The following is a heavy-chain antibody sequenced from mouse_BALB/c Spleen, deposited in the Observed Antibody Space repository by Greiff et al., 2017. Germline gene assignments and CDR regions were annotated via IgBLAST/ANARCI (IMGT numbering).Heavy chain of an antibody. D-gene: IGHD2-2*01. J-gene: IGHJ3*01. V-gene: IGHV1-14*01. CDR1: GYTFTSYV. Sequence: VQLKESGPELVKPGASVKMSCKASGYTFTSYVMHWVKQKPGQGLEWIGYINPYNDGTKYNEKFKGKATLTSDKSSSTAYMELSSLTSEDSAVYYCARGGIYYGYDGFAYWGQGTLVTVS. CDR2: INPYNDGT. CDR3: ARGGIYYGYDGFAY.